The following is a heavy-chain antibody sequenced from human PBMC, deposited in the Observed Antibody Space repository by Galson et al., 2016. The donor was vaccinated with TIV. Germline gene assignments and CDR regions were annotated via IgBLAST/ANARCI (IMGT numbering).Heavy chain of an antibody. D-gene: IGHD1-26*01. CDR1: GFSFRNYV. CDR3: AKVGKSGDYSWDAFDV. Sequence: SLRLSCAASGFSFRNYVMSWVRLAPGKGLEWVSSLSLSGAYTYYADSVKGRFTISRDNSKYTLFLQLNSLRAEDTAIYLCAKVGKSGDYSWDAFDVWGQGTVVTVSS. J-gene: IGHJ3*01. V-gene: IGHV3-23*01. CDR2: LSLSGAYT.